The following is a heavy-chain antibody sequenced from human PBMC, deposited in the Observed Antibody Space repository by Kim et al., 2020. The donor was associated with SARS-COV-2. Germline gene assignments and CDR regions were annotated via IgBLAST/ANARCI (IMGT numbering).Heavy chain of an antibody. V-gene: IGHV3-30*07. D-gene: IGHD3-10*01. Sequence: KGRFTISGDNSKNPLYLQMNSRRAEDTAVYYCARFSAGVRGVITPGAFDIWGQGTMVTVSS. J-gene: IGHJ3*02. CDR3: ARFSAGVRGVITPGAFDI.